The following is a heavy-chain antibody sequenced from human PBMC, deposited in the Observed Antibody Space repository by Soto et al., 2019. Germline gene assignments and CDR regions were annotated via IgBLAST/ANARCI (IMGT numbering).Heavy chain of an antibody. CDR2: IYYSGST. CDR3: ARVVSPFSILLETQRSYYYYHYGMDV. Sequence: PSETLSLTCTVSGGSISSGDYYWSWIRQPPGKGLEWIGYIYYSGSTYYNPSLKSRVTISVDTSKNQFSLKLSSVTAADTAVYYCARVVSPFSILLETQRSYYYYHYGMDVRGQGTTVTGSS. J-gene: IGHJ6*02. D-gene: IGHD3-22*01. V-gene: IGHV4-30-4*01. CDR1: GGSISSGDYY.